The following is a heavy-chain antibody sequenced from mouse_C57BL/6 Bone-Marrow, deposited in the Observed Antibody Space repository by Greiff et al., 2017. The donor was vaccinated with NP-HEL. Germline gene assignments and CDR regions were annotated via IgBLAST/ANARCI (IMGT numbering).Heavy chain of an antibody. D-gene: IGHD2-4*01. CDR2: IDPSDSEP. CDR3: ARSPLYDYDY. V-gene: IGHV1-52*01. Sequence: QVQLQQPGAELVRPGSSVKLSCKASGYTFTSYWMHWVKQRPIQGLEWIGNIDPSDSEPHYNQKFKDKATLTVDKSSSTAYMQLSSLTSEDSAVYYCARSPLYDYDYWGQGTTLTVSS. CDR1: GYTFTSYW. J-gene: IGHJ2*01.